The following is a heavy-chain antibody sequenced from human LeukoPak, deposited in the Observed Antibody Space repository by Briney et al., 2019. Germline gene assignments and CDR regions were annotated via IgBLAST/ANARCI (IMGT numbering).Heavy chain of an antibody. CDR3: ARQLGYCSSTSCYAFDY. CDR1: GGSITGYF. J-gene: IGHJ4*02. V-gene: IGHV4-59*08. CDR2: IYYSGST. Sequence: SSETLSLTCTVSGGSITGYFWSWIRQPPGKGLEWIGYIYYSGSTNYNPSLKSRVTISVDTSKNQFSLKLSSVTAADTAVYYCARQLGYCSSTSCYAFDYWGQGTLVTVSS. D-gene: IGHD2-2*01.